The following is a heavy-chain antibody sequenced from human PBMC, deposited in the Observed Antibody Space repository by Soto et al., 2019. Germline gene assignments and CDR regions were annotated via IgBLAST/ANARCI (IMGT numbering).Heavy chain of an antibody. CDR3: ARAEPHTARWNYGMDV. CDR1: GGSISSGDYY. J-gene: IGHJ6*02. D-gene: IGHD5-18*01. Sequence: SETLSLTCTVSGGSISSGDYYWSWIRQPPGKGLEWIGYIYYSGSTYYNPSLKSRVTISVDTSKNQFSLKLSSVTAADTAVYYCARAEPHTARWNYGMDVWGPGTKDTVSS. CDR2: IYYSGST. V-gene: IGHV4-30-4*01.